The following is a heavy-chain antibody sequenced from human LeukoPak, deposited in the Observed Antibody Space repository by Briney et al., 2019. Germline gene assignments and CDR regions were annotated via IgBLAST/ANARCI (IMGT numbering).Heavy chain of an antibody. Sequence: SETLSLTCTVSGGSLSSGSDYWSWIRQSAGKGLEWIGRIYASGSTNYNPSLKSRVTISVDTSKNQFSLKLSSVTAADTAVYYCARHGSSASSGWYRLDYWGQGTLVTVSS. V-gene: IGHV4-61*02. CDR1: GGSLSSGSDY. D-gene: IGHD6-19*01. CDR2: IYASGST. J-gene: IGHJ4*02. CDR3: ARHGSSASSGWYRLDY.